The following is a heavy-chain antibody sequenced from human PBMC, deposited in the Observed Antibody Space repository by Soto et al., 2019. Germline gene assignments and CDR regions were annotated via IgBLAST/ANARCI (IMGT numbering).Heavy chain of an antibody. D-gene: IGHD3-3*01. J-gene: IGHJ6*02. V-gene: IGHV4-34*01. CDR2: INHSGST. Sequence: PSETLSLTCAVYGGSFSGYYWSWIRQPPGKGLEWIGEINHSGSTNYNPPLKSRVTISVDTSKNQFSLKLSSVTAADTAVYYCARKHYDFWKVYGMDVWGQGTTVTVSS. CDR1: GGSFSGYY. CDR3: ARKHYDFWKVYGMDV.